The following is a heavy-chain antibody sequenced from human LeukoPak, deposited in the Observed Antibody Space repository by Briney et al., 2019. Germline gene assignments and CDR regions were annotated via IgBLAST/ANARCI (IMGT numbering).Heavy chain of an antibody. CDR1: GYTVSRNY. V-gene: IGHV3-66*02. CDR2: IYSGGST. J-gene: IGHJ6*03. CDR3: AKGSKVVLFTRDHYMDV. D-gene: IGHD3-22*01. Sequence: GGSLRVSCAGSGYTVSRNYMSWVRQAPGKGLEWVSVIYSGGSTYYADSVKGRFTISRDNAKNTLYLHMNSLRAEDTAVYFCAKGSKVVLFTRDHYMDVWGKGTTVTISS.